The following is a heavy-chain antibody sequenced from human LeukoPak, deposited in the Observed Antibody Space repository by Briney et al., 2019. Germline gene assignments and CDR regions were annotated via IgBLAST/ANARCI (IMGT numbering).Heavy chain of an antibody. V-gene: IGHV4-39*01. CDR1: GGSISSSTGY. CDR3: ASHGLEERSGFYLILY. Sequence: SETLCRTCTISGGSISSSTGYWGWIRQPPEKGLEWIGRIYYSGSTYYNPSLKSRVAISADTSKNQFRLKLSSVTAADTAVYYCASHGLEERSGFYLILYWGQGTLVTVSS. CDR2: IYYSGST. D-gene: IGHD6-19*01. J-gene: IGHJ4*02.